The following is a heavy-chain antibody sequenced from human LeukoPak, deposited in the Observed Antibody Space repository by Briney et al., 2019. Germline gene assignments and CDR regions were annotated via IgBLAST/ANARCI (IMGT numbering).Heavy chain of an antibody. D-gene: IGHD2-8*01. CDR1: GFTFTRYT. V-gene: IGHV3-21*01. CDR2: ISSSSNYI. CDR3: ARESPEWRYFDY. Sequence: GGSLRLSCAASGFTFTRYTMNWFRQAQGKVLEWVSSISSSSNYIYYADSVKGRFTISRDNAKNSLYLQMNSLRAEDTAVYYCARESPEWRYFDYWGQGTLVTVSS. J-gene: IGHJ4*02.